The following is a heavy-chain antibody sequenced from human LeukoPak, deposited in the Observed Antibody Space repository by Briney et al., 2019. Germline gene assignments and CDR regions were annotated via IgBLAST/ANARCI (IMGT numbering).Heavy chain of an antibody. CDR3: AKVGDSSSWYPSGNFDY. Sequence: GGSLSLSCAASGFTFSSYGMHWVRQAPGKGLEWVAFIRYDGSNKYYADSVKGRFTISRDNSKNTLYLQMNSLRAEDTAVYYCAKVGDSSSWYPSGNFDYWGQGTLVTVSS. CDR2: IRYDGSNK. J-gene: IGHJ4*02. D-gene: IGHD6-13*01. CDR1: GFTFSSYG. V-gene: IGHV3-30*02.